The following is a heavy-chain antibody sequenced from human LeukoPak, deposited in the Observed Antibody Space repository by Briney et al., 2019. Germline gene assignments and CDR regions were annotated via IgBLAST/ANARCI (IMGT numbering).Heavy chain of an antibody. V-gene: IGHV4-61*01. CDR2: IYYSGST. D-gene: IGHD5-24*01. J-gene: IGHJ4*02. CDR1: GGSISSSNYY. CDR3: ATRGTKATGYFDY. Sequence: PSESLSLTCLVSGGSISSSNYYWSWIRQPPGKGLEWIGYIYYSGSTNYNPSLKSRVTISVDTSNNQLSLKLSSVTAADTAVYYCATRGTKATGYFDYWGQGTLVTVSS.